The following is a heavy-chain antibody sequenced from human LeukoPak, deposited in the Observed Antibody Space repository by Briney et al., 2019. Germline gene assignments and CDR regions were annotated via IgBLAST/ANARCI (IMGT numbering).Heavy chain of an antibody. CDR2: IYYSGST. CDR1: GGSISSSSYY. CDR3: ARVVPMYSSDWYDDY. Sequence: PSETLSLTCTVSGGSISSSSYYWGWIRQPPGKGLEWIGTIYYSGSTYYNPSLKSRVTISVDTSKNQFSLKLSSVTAADTAVYYCARVVPMYSSDWYDDYWGQGALVTVSS. D-gene: IGHD6-19*01. J-gene: IGHJ4*02. V-gene: IGHV4-39*01.